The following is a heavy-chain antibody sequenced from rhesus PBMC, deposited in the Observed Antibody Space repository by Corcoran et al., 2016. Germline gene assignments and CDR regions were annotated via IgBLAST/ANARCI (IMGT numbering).Heavy chain of an antibody. Sequence: QVQLQESGPGVVQPSENLSLPSAVSGGTISRGYYYWSWIRHPPGKGLEWIGGIYSNSESNNYNPSLKSRVTISKDTSKNQFSLKLSSVTATDTAVYYCARDLRSPFDYWGQGVLVTVSS. CDR2: IYSNSESN. J-gene: IGHJ4*01. D-gene: IGHD6-19*01. V-gene: IGHV4S12*01. CDR3: ARDLRSPFDY. CDR1: GGTISRGYYY.